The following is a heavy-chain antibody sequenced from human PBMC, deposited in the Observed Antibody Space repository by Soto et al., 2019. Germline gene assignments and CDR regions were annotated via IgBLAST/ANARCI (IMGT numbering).Heavy chain of an antibody. CDR1: GFTVSSNY. Sequence: EVQLVESGGGLVQPGGSLRLSCAASGFTVSSNYMSWVRQAPGKGLEWVSVIYSGGSTYYADSVKGPFTISRHNSKNTLYLQMNSLRAEDTAVYYCARDVYGDYGFDYWGQGTLVTVSS. D-gene: IGHD4-17*01. J-gene: IGHJ4*02. V-gene: IGHV3-53*04. CDR2: IYSGGST. CDR3: ARDVYGDYGFDY.